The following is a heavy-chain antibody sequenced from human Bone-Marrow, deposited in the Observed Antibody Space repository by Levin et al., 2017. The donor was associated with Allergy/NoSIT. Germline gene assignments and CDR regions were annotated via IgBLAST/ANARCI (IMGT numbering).Heavy chain of an antibody. CDR3: TTDRYYDVLTGSYRLPQFDY. CDR2: IKSKTDGETA. CDR1: GFTFSNAW. J-gene: IGHJ4*02. V-gene: IGHV3-15*01. Sequence: ETLSLTCAASGFTFSNAWMSWVRQAPGKGLEWLGRIKSKTDGETADYAAPVKGRFTVSRDDSRNILYLQMNSLKTEDTAVYYCTTDRYYDVLTGSYRLPQFDYWGQGTLVTVSS. D-gene: IGHD3-9*01.